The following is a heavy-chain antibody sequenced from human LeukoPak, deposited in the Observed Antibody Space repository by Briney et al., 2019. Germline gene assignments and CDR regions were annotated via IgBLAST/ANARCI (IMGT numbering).Heavy chain of an antibody. J-gene: IGHJ4*02. V-gene: IGHV3-74*01. CDR2: INGDGSTT. CDR1: GFTFSSYW. CDR3: ARGGIGDKFDC. Sequence: GGSLRLSCAASGFTFSSYWMHWVRQAPGKGLVWVSRINGDGSTTTYADSVKGRFTISRDNAKNTLYLQMNSLSAEDTAVYYCARGGIGDKFDCWGQGTLVTVSS. D-gene: IGHD1-14*01.